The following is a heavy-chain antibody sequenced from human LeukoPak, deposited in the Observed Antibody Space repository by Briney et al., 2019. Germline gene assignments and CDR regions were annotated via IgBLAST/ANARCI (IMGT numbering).Heavy chain of an antibody. CDR2: ISAYNGNT. J-gene: IGHJ5*02. CDR1: GYTFTSYG. V-gene: IGHV1-18*01. CDR3: ARSPYSNYAVNWFDP. D-gene: IGHD4-11*01. Sequence: GASVKVSCKASGYTFTSYGISCVRQAPGQGLEWMGWISAYNGNTNYAQKLQGRVTMTTDTSTSTAYMELRSLRSDDTAVYYCARSPYSNYAVNWFDPWGQGTLVTVSS.